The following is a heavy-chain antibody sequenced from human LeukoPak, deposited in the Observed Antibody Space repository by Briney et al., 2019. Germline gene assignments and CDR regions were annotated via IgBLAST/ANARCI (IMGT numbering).Heavy chain of an antibody. J-gene: IGHJ3*02. Sequence: PSETLSLTCTVSGGSISSGGYYWSWIRQHPGKGLEWIGYIYYSGSTYYNPSLKSRVTISVDTSKNQFSLKLSSETAADTAVYYCARDNNEIGAFDIWGQGTMVTVSS. CDR2: IYYSGST. D-gene: IGHD1-1*01. V-gene: IGHV4-31*03. CDR3: ARDNNEIGAFDI. CDR1: GGSISSGGYY.